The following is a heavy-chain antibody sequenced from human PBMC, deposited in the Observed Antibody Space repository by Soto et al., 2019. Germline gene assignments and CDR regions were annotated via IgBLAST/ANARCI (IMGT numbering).Heavy chain of an antibody. CDR3: ARLDLSSSSPYYYYYGMDV. CDR1: GYSFTSYW. CDR2: IYPGDSDT. Sequence: GESLKISCKGSGYSFTSYWIDWVRQMPGKGLEWMGIIYPGDSDTRYSPSFQGQVTISADKSISTAYLQWSSLKASDTAMYYCARLDLSSSSPYYYYYGMDVWGQGATVTVSS. V-gene: IGHV5-51*01. D-gene: IGHD6-6*01. J-gene: IGHJ6*02.